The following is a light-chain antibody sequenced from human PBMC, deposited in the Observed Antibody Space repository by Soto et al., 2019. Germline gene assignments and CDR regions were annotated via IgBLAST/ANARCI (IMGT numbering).Light chain of an antibody. J-gene: IGLJ1*01. CDR2: EVS. V-gene: IGLV2-14*01. Sequence: QSALTQPASVSGSPGQSITISCTGTSSDVGGYNYVSWYQQHPGKAPKLMIYEVSNRPSGVSNRFSGSKSGNTASLTISGLQAEDEADYYCSSFTSRFTFNYVFGTGTQLTVL. CDR3: SSFTSRFTFNYV. CDR1: SSDVGGYNY.